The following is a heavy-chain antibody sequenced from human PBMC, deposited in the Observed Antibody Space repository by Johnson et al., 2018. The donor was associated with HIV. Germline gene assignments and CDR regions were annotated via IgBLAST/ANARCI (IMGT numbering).Heavy chain of an antibody. CDR2: IHSGGST. CDR1: GFTFSNYG. J-gene: IGHJ3*02. D-gene: IGHD6-13*01. V-gene: IGHV3-NL1*01. Sequence: QVQLVESGGGVVQPGRSLRLSCAASGFTFSNYGMHWARQAPGKGLEWVSIIHSGGSTNYADSVKGRFTISRDNFKNTLYLQMNSLRAEDTAVYYCARDGESQQLPLGDALDIWGQGTMVTVSS. CDR3: ARDGESQQLPLGDALDI.